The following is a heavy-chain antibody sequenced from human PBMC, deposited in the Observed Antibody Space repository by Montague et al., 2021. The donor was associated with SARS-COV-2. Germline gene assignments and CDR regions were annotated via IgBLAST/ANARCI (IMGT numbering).Heavy chain of an antibody. D-gene: IGHD3-16*01. CDR1: AGSISSSNW. CDR3: ARIPFGYYGMDV. CDR2: IYHSGGT. J-gene: IGHJ6*02. Sequence: SETLSLTCAVSAGSISSSNWWSWVRQPPGKGLEWIAEIYHSGGTNYNPSLKSRVTISVDKSKNQFSLKLSSVTAAGTAVYYCARIPFGYYGMDVWGQGTTVTVSS. V-gene: IGHV4-4*02.